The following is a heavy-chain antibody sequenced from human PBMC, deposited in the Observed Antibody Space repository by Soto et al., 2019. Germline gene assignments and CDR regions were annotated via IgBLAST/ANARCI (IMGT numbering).Heavy chain of an antibody. Sequence: LRMSCAASAFTISSKYMSWVRQAPGKRLEWVSLSQSGGPTYYADSVKGIFTISRDTSENTVHLQMNSLRAVDTGVLCCAMEDVLCDGGRCYGVPLDVWGKGNTVTVSS. J-gene: IGHJ6*01. V-gene: IGHV3-66*01. CDR2: SQSGGPT. CDR1: AFTISSKY. D-gene: IGHD2-15*01. CDR3: AMEDVLCDGGRCYGVPLDV.